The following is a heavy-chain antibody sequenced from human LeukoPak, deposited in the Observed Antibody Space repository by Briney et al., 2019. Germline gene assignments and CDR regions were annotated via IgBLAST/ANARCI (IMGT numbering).Heavy chain of an antibody. CDR3: ARDGGKNGDYVYYFDY. CDR1: GGSISSGGYS. D-gene: IGHD4-17*01. CDR2: INHSGST. V-gene: IGHV4-34*01. J-gene: IGHJ4*02. Sequence: SETLSLTCAVSGGSISSGGYSLSWIRQPPGTGLEWIVEINHSGSTNYNPSLKSRVTISVDTSKNQFSLKLSSVTAADTAVYYCARDGGKNGDYVYYFDYWGQGTLVTVSS.